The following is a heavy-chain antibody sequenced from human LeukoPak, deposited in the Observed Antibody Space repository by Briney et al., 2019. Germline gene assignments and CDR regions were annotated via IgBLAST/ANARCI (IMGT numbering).Heavy chain of an antibody. Sequence: SETLSLTCTVSGGSISSYYWSRIRQPPGKGLEWIGYIYYSGSTNYNPSLKSRVTTSVDTSKNQFSLKLSSVTAADTAVYYCARDRTGYSSSWYYFDYWGQGTLVTVSS. V-gene: IGHV4-59*01. CDR3: ARDRTGYSSSWYYFDY. J-gene: IGHJ4*02. CDR1: GGSISSYY. CDR2: IYYSGST. D-gene: IGHD6-13*01.